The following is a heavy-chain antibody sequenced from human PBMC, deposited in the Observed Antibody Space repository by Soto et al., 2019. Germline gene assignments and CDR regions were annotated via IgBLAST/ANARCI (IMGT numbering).Heavy chain of an antibody. Sequence: SETLSLTCTVSGGSISSGGYYWSWIRQHPGKGLEWIGCIYYSGSTYYNPSLMSRVTISVDTSKNQFSLKLSSVTAADTAVYYCARCASSCSLGFWGQGTLVTVSS. CDR1: GGSISSGGYY. CDR3: ARCASSCSLGF. V-gene: IGHV4-30-4*08. CDR2: IYYSGST. D-gene: IGHD2-15*01. J-gene: IGHJ4*02.